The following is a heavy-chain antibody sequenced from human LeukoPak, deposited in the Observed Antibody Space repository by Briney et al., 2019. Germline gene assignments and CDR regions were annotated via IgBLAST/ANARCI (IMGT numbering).Heavy chain of an antibody. CDR1: GFSFSVYW. D-gene: IGHD3-10*01. V-gene: IGHV3-74*01. J-gene: IGHJ4*02. CDR2: IKTDGSIT. CDR3: ARDSSMLRGPLVIYYFDF. Sequence: GGSLRLSCAASGFSFSVYWMHWVRQAPGKGPVWVSRIKTDGSITDYADFVKGRFTISRDNAKNTLYLQMNSLRAEDTAVYYCARDSSMLRGPLVIYYFDFWGQGTLVTVSS.